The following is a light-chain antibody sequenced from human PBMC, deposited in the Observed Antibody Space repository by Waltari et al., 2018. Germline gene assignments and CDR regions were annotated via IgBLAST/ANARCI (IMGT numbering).Light chain of an antibody. CDR3: QHYVRLPVT. CDR2: GAS. V-gene: IGKV3-20*01. Sequence: EIVLSQSPGTLSLSPGERATLSCRASQSVATYLARYQQKTGQAPRLLIYGASSRATGVPDRFSASGSGTDFSLTISSLEPEDFAVYYCQHYVRLPVTFGQGTKVEIK. J-gene: IGKJ1*01. CDR1: QSVATY.